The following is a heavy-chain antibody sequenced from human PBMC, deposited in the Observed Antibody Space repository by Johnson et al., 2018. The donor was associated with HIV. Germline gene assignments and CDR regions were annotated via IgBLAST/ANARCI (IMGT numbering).Heavy chain of an antibody. D-gene: IGHD1-14*01. J-gene: IGHJ3*02. V-gene: IGHV3-7*01. CDR2: IKEDGSET. CDR3: ARDITPHKEGDAFDI. Sequence: VQLVESGGGLVQPGGSLRLSCAASGFTFSNYWMNWIRHVPGKGLESLAKIKEDGSETYYVDSVKGRFTISRDNAKNSLYLQMNSLRAEDTAVYYCARDITPHKEGDAFDIWGQGTMVTVSS. CDR1: GFTFSNYW.